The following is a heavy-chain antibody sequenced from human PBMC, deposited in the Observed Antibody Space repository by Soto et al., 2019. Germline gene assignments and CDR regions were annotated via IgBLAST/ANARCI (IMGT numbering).Heavy chain of an antibody. D-gene: IGHD2-15*01. J-gene: IGHJ4*02. CDR2: IYYDGST. Sequence: QLHLQESGPGLVKPSETLSLTCTVSGGSINSNNYYLAWIRQPPGKGLAWIASIYYDGSTYYNSFLKTRVSISVDPSTHPFSLKLSSATAADTAVYYCTKFVVAATRHTDFDSWGQGTLVTVSS. CDR1: GGSINSNNYY. CDR3: TKFVVAATRHTDFDS. V-gene: IGHV4-39*02.